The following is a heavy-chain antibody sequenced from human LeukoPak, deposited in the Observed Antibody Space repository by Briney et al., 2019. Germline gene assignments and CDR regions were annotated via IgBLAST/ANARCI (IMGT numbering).Heavy chain of an antibody. CDR3: ARELDGYNSKPLDY. J-gene: IGHJ4*02. CDR2: TYYRSKWYN. D-gene: IGHD5-24*01. CDR1: GDSVSTNSVA. V-gene: IGHV6-1*01. Sequence: SQTLSLTCAISGDSVSTNSVAWNWIRQSPSRGLEWLGRTYYRSKWYNDYAVSVKSRITINPDTSKNQISLQLKSVTPEDTAVYYRARELDGYNSKPLDYWGQGTLVTVSS.